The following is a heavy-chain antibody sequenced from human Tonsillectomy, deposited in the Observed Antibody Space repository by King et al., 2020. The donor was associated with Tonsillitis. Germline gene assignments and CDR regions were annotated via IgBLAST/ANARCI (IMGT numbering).Heavy chain of an antibody. CDR1: GGSISRSSYY. V-gene: IGHV4-39*01. CDR2: IHYSGST. D-gene: IGHD5-24*01. CDR3: ARHPLEMARMSGTFEY. J-gene: IGHJ4*02. Sequence: LQLQESGPGLVKPSETLSLTCTVSGGSISRSSYYWGWIRQPPGKGLEWIGSIHYSGSTYYNPSLKSRVTISVDTSNKQFFLRLSSVTAADTAVYYCARHPLEMARMSGTFEYWGQGTLFTVSS.